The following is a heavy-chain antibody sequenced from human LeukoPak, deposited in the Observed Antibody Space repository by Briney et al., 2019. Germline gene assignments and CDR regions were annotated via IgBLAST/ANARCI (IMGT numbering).Heavy chain of an antibody. CDR3: AREGVAATGLDY. J-gene: IGHJ4*02. CDR2: INPSGGNA. V-gene: IGHV1-46*01. CDR1: GYTFSIYN. D-gene: IGHD6-13*01. Sequence: ASVKVSCKASGYTFSIYNMHWVRQAPGQGLEWMGIINPSGGNASDAQKFQGRLTMTRDTSTSTLYMELSSLRSEDTAVYYCAREGVAATGLDYWGQGTLVTVSS.